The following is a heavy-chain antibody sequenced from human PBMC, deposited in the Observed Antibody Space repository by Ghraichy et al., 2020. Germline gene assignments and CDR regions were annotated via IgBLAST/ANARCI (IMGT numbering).Heavy chain of an antibody. CDR2: IRGDGSKT. D-gene: IGHD6-19*01. Sequence: GSLNISCAASGFRFHKYSMHWVRQAPGKGLEWVSLIRGDGSKTYSADSVKGRFSISRDNSRNSLFLQMYSLRTEDSAFYYCVKEHDSGWPNFDSWGQGTLVSVSS. CDR3: VKEHDSGWPNFDS. CDR1: GFRFHKYS. V-gene: IGHV3-43*01. J-gene: IGHJ4*02.